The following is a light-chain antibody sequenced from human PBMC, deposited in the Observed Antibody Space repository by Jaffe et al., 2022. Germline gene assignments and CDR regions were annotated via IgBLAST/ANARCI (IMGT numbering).Light chain of an antibody. Sequence: DIVMTQSPDSLAVSLGERATINCKSSQSVLYSSNNKNYLTWYQHKPGQPPKLLIYWASTRESGVPDRFSGSGSGTDFTLTISSLQAEDVAVYYCQQYHSTPYTFGQGTKLEI. CDR2: WAS. J-gene: IGKJ2*01. CDR1: QSVLYSSNNKNY. CDR3: QQYHSTPYT. V-gene: IGKV4-1*01.